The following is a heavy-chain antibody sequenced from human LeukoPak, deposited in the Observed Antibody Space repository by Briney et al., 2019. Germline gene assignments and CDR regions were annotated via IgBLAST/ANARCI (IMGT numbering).Heavy chain of an antibody. CDR2: IYHSGST. Sequence: NPSQTLSLTCAASGGSISSGGYSWRWIRQPPGKGLEWIGYIYHSGSTYYNPSLKSRVTISVDRSKNQFSLKLSSVTAADTAVYYCARAVGGVQIYSDPWGQGTLVTVSS. CDR3: ARAVGGVQIYSDP. CDR1: GGSISSGGYS. J-gene: IGHJ5*02. V-gene: IGHV4-30-2*01. D-gene: IGHD1-1*01.